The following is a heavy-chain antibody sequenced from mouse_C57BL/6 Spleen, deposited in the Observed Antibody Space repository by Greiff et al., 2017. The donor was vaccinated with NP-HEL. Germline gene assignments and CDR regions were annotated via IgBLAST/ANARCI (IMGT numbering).Heavy chain of an antibody. CDR2: IDPSDSYT. Sequence: VQLQQPGAELVKPGASVKLSCKASGYTFTSYWMQWVKQRPGQGLEWIGEIDPSDSYTNYNQKFKGKATLTVDTSSSTAYMQLSSLTSEDSAVYYCARRPSYSNYGAMDYWGQGTSVTVSS. J-gene: IGHJ4*01. D-gene: IGHD2-5*01. V-gene: IGHV1-50*01. CDR3: ARRPSYSNYGAMDY. CDR1: GYTFTSYW.